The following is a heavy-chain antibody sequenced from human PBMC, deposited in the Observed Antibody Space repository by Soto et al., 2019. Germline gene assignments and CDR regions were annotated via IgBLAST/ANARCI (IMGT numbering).Heavy chain of an antibody. CDR1: GYTFTSYG. CDR2: ISAYNGNT. J-gene: IGHJ4*02. Sequence: QVQLVQSGAEVKKPGASVKVSCKASGYTFTSYGISWVRQAPGQGLEWMGWISAYNGNTNYAQKLQGRVTMTTDTSTSTAYMELRSLRSDDTAVYYCARAYNCRPISGIAAAGPWYFDYWGQGTLVTVSS. V-gene: IGHV1-18*01. D-gene: IGHD6-13*01. CDR3: ARAYNCRPISGIAAAGPWYFDY.